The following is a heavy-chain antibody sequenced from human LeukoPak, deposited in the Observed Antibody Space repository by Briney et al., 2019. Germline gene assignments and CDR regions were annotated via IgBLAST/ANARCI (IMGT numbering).Heavy chain of an antibody. CDR1: GYTFTSYY. CDR3: ARDGVAGTYYFDY. Sequence: GASVKVSCKAFGYTFTSYYMHWVRQAPGQGLEWMGMINPSGGSTSYPQKFQGRVTMTRDTSTSTVYMDLSSLRSEDTAVYFCARDGVAGTYYFDYWGQGTLVTVFS. J-gene: IGHJ4*02. CDR2: INPSGGST. V-gene: IGHV1-46*01. D-gene: IGHD6-19*01.